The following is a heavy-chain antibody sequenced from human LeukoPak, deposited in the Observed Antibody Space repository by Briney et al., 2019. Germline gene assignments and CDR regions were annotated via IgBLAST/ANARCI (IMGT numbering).Heavy chain of an antibody. CDR3: AKDRGRYYDIPTYAFDI. D-gene: IGHD3-9*01. Sequence: GGSLRLSCAASGFTFSSYGMHWVRQAPGKGLEWVAVISYDGSNKYYADSVKGRYTISRDNSKNTLYLQMNSLRAEDTAVYYCAKDRGRYYDIPTYAFDIWGQGTMVTVSS. CDR2: ISYDGSNK. CDR1: GFTFSSYG. J-gene: IGHJ3*02. V-gene: IGHV3-30*18.